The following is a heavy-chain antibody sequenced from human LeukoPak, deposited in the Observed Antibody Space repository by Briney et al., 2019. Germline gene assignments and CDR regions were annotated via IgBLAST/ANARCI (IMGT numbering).Heavy chain of an antibody. CDR3: ARNPCSSTSCYPYYYGMDV. D-gene: IGHD2-2*01. CDR2: ISYDGSNK. V-gene: IGHV3-30-3*01. J-gene: IGHJ6*02. Sequence: GSLRLSCAASGFTFSSYAMHWVRQAPGKGLEWVAVISYDGSNKYYADSVKGRFTISRDNSKNTLYLQMNSLRAEDTAVYYCARNPCSSTSCYPYYYGMDVWGQGTTVTVSS. CDR1: GFTFSSYA.